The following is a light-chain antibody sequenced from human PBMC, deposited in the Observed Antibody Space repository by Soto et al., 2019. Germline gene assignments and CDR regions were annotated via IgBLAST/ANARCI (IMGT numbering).Light chain of an antibody. Sequence: EIVLTQSPGTLSLSPGERATLSCRASQSVSRSNFAWYQQKPGQAPRLLIYGASSRATGIPDRFSGAGSGTDFTISINRLEPEDFAVYYCQHADTSLTFGGGPKVEL. CDR1: QSVSRSN. V-gene: IGKV3-20*01. CDR3: QHADTSLT. J-gene: IGKJ4*01. CDR2: GAS.